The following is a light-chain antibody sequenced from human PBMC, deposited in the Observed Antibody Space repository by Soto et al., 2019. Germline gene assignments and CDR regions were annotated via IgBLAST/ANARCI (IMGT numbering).Light chain of an antibody. J-gene: IGLJ3*02. Sequence: QLVLTQSPSASASLGASVKLTCTLSSGHSNYAIAWHQQQPEKGPRYLMKVNSDGSHSRGDGVPDRFSGSRSGTERYLTISSLQSEEEADYYCQTWGTGIQVFGGGTKLTVL. V-gene: IGLV4-69*01. CDR2: VNSDGSH. CDR3: QTWGTGIQV. CDR1: SGHSNYA.